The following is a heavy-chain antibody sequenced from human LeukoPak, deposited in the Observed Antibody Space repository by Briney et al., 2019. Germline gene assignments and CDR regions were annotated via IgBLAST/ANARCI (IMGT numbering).Heavy chain of an antibody. J-gene: IGHJ4*02. CDR2: INTNTGNP. CDR3: ARREYDYVWGSYRQDY. V-gene: IGHV7-4-1*02. D-gene: IGHD3-16*02. CDR1: GYTFTSYA. Sequence: ASVKVSCKASGYTFTSYAMNWVRQAPGQGLEWMGWINTNTGNPTYAQGFTGRFVFSLDTSVSTAYLQISSLKAEDTAVCYCARREYDYVWGSYRQDYWGQGTLVTVSS.